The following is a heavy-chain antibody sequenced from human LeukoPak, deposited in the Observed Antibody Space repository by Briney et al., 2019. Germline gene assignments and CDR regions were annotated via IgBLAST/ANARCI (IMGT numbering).Heavy chain of an antibody. Sequence: GGSLRLSCAASGFTFSSYAMSWVRQAPGKGLEWASAISGSGSTYYADSVKGRFTISRDNSKNTLYLQMNSLRAEDTAVYYCAKPLLRGGLDYWGQGTLVTVSS. V-gene: IGHV3-23*01. CDR1: GFTFSSYA. D-gene: IGHD2-15*01. J-gene: IGHJ4*02. CDR3: AKPLLRGGLDY. CDR2: ISGSGST.